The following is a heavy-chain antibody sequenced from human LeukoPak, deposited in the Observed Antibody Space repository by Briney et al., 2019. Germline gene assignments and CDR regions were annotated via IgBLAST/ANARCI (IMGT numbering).Heavy chain of an antibody. D-gene: IGHD1-7*01. CDR1: GGSFSGYY. CDR2: INHSGST. Sequence: PSETLSLTCAVYGGSFSGYYWSWIRQPPGKGLEWIGEINHSGSTNYNPSLKSRVTISVDTSKNQFSLKLSSVTAADTAVYYCARGPDWNSFDYWGRGTLVTVSS. J-gene: IGHJ4*02. CDR3: ARGPDWNSFDY. V-gene: IGHV4-34*01.